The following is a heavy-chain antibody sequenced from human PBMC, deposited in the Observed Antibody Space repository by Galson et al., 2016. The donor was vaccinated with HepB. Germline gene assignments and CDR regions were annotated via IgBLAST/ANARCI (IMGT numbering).Heavy chain of an antibody. CDR3: ARAGSAASGTVVDY. CDR1: GDSISGYY. Sequence: ETLSLTCSVSGDSISGYYWSWIRQPPGKGLEYIGYIYYTGSTNYNPSLKSRVTMSLDTSRNQFSLRLSSVTAADTGLYYCARAGSAASGTVVDYWGQGTLVTVSS. D-gene: IGHD6-13*01. CDR2: IYYTGST. J-gene: IGHJ4*02. V-gene: IGHV4-59*01.